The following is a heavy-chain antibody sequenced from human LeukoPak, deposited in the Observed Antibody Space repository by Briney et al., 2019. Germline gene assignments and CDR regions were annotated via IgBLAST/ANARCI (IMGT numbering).Heavy chain of an antibody. CDR1: GFTFSSYS. D-gene: IGHD3-22*01. CDR2: ISSSSSYI. V-gene: IGHV3-21*01. CDR3: ARDLAYYYDSSGYPA. J-gene: IGHJ5*02. Sequence: PGRSLRLSCAASGFTFSSYSMNWVRQAPGKGLEWVSSISSSSSYIYYADSVKGRFTISRDNAKNSLYLQMNSLRAEDTAVYYCARDLAYYYDSSGYPAWGQGTLVTVSS.